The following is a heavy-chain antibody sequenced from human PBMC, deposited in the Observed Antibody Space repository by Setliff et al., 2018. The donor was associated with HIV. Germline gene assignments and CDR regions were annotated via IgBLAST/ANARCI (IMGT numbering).Heavy chain of an antibody. Sequence: GGSLRLSCAASGFTFSNALMSWVRQAPGKGLEWVSYISGSDDTVLYAESVKGRFSVSRDNADNSLSLQMNGLRDDDTAVYFCATSSPPDDYGDLGGIDHWGQGTLVTV. J-gene: IGHJ4*02. D-gene: IGHD4-17*01. V-gene: IGHV3-11*01. CDR2: ISGSDDTV. CDR3: ATSSPPDDYGDLGGIDH. CDR1: GFTFSNAL.